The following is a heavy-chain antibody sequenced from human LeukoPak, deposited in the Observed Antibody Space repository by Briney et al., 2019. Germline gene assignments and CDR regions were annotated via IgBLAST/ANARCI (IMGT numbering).Heavy chain of an antibody. Sequence: PGGSLRLSCAASGFTFSDYAMTWVRQAPGKGLEWVSVISGSGGTTYYADSVKGRFTISRDNSKNTLYLQMNSLRAEDMALYYCAKDISRFTSTHAFDYWGQGTLVTVSS. CDR1: GFTFSDYA. D-gene: IGHD3-16*01. CDR2: ISGSGGTT. V-gene: IGHV3-23*01. J-gene: IGHJ4*02. CDR3: AKDISRFTSTHAFDY.